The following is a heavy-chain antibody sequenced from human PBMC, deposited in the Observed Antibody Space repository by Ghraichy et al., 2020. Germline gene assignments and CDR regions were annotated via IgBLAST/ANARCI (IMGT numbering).Heavy chain of an antibody. CDR3: VGTAEDTQSEY. Sequence: SQTLSLTCTVSGGSIKRYYWAWIRQPPGKGLEWIGYIYPSGNTNYNPSLKSRVTISVDTSKNQFSLKLSSVTAAATAVYYCVGTAEDTQSEYWGQGTLVTVSS. D-gene: IGHD5-18*01. J-gene: IGHJ4*02. CDR2: IYPSGNT. CDR1: GGSIKRYY. V-gene: IGHV4-4*09.